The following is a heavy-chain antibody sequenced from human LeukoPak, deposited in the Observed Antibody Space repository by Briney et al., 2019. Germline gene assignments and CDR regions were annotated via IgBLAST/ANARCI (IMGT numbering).Heavy chain of an antibody. CDR3: ARDPSGSYFDY. CDR2: ISTSGSTI. D-gene: IGHD2-15*01. J-gene: IGHJ4*02. V-gene: IGHV3-48*03. CDR1: GFIFSGYE. Sequence: GGSLRLSCAACGFIFSGYEMNWVRQAPAKGLEWVSYISTSGSTIYYADSVKGRFTISRDNAKNSLYLQMNSLRAEDTAVYYCARDPSGSYFDYWGQGTLVAVSS.